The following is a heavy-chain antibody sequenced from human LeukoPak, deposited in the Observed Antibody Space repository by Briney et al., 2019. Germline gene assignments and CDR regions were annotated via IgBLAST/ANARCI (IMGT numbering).Heavy chain of an antibody. J-gene: IGHJ3*02. V-gene: IGHV3-23*01. CDR3: GRVGGRSKAAKGDAYDI. D-gene: IGHD6-6*01. CDR1: GFTFSSYS. CDR2: ISGSGGST. Sequence: GGSLRLSCKASGFTFSSYSMSWVRQAPGKGPEWVSAISGSGGSTYYADSVKGRFTISRDNSKNTLYLQMNSLRAEDTAVYYCGRVGGRSKAAKGDAYDIWGQGTMVVVSS.